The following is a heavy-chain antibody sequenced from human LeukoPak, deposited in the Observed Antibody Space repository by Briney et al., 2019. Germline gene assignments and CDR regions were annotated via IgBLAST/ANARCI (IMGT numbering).Heavy chain of an antibody. V-gene: IGHV3-48*03. CDR1: GFTFSSYE. J-gene: IGHJ4*02. Sequence: PGGCLRLSCAASGFTFSSYEMNWVRQAPGKGLEWVSYISGSSDIKYYAESVKGRFTISRDNAKNSLFLQMNSLRAEDTAVYYCARFPYSSGWTIEDYWGQGTLVTVSS. CDR3: ARFPYSSGWTIEDY. CDR2: ISGSSDIK. D-gene: IGHD6-19*01.